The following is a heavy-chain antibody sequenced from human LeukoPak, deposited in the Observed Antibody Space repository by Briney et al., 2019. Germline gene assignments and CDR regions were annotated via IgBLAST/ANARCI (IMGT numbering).Heavy chain of an antibody. CDR3: ARESPNPWPVVAASDYYGMDV. Sequence: SQTLSLTCAISGDSVSSNSAAWNWIRQSPSRGLEWLGRTYYRSKWYNDYAVSVKSRITINPDTSKNQFSLKLSSVTAADTAVYYCARESPNPWPVVAASDYYGMDVWGQGTTVTVSS. CDR2: TYYRSKWYN. J-gene: IGHJ6*02. CDR1: GDSVSSNSAA. D-gene: IGHD2-15*01. V-gene: IGHV6-1*01.